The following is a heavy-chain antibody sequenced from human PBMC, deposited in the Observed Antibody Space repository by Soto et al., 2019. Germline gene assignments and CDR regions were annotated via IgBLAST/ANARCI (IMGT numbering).Heavy chain of an antibody. Sequence: SETLSLTCAVYGGSFSGYYWSWIRQPPMKGLEWIGEINHSGSTNYNPSLKSRVIILIDKSKSQFSLDLISVTAADTAVYYCARISMLGPFDNWGRGTLVT. J-gene: IGHJ4*02. CDR3: ARISMLGPFDN. V-gene: IGHV4-34*01. CDR1: GGSFSGYY. CDR2: INHSGST. D-gene: IGHD3-16*01.